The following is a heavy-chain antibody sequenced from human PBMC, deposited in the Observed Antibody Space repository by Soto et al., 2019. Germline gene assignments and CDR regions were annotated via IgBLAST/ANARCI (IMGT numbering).Heavy chain of an antibody. V-gene: IGHV4-4*07. Sequence: SETLSLTCTVSGASISTYYWSWIRQPAGKGLEWIGRFYTNGSTNYNPSLKSRDTMSIGTSTNRFSLKLSSVTAAATAIYHCARERLGARGRPGTDVWGQGTRVTVSS. CDR3: ARERLGARGRPGTDV. CDR2: FYTNGST. CDR1: GASISTYY. D-gene: IGHD5-12*01. J-gene: IGHJ6*02.